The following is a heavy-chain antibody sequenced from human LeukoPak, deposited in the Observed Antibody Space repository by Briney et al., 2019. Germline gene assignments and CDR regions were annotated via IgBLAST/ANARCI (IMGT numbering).Heavy chain of an antibody. CDR2: IKSKTDGGTT. CDR3: TTDSYGDDAFDI. J-gene: IGHJ3*02. CDR1: GFTFSNAW. Sequence: GGSLRLSCAASGFTFSNAWMSWVRQAPGKGLEWVGRIKSKTDGGTTDYAAPMKGRFTISRDDSKNTLYLQMNSLKTEDTAVYYCTTDSYGDDAFDIWGQGTMVTVSS. D-gene: IGHD3-10*01. V-gene: IGHV3-15*01.